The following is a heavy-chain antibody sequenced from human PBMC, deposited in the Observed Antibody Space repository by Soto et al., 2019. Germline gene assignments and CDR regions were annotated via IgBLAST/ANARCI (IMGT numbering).Heavy chain of an antibody. CDR3: ARAPYYDYIWGSYLGRSPLDAFDI. J-gene: IGHJ3*02. V-gene: IGHV3-7*01. CDR2: IKQDGSEK. Sequence: GGSLRLSCAASGFTFSSYWMSWVRQAPGKGLEWVANIKQDGSEKYYVDSVKGRFTISRDNAKNSLYLQMNSLRAEDTAVYYCARAPYYDYIWGSYLGRSPLDAFDIWGQGTMVTVSS. D-gene: IGHD3-16*02. CDR1: GFTFSSYW.